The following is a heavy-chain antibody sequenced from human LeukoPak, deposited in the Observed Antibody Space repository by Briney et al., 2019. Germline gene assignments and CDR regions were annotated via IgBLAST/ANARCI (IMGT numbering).Heavy chain of an antibody. CDR1: GGSISSYY. CDR3: ARTSGSYYILPPDY. J-gene: IGHJ4*02. CDR2: IYYSGST. V-gene: IGHV4-59*01. D-gene: IGHD1-26*01. Sequence: PSETLSLTCTVSGGSISSYYWSWIRQPPGKGLEWIGYIYYSGSTNYNPFLKSRVTISVDTSKNQFSLKLSSVTAADTAVYYCARTSGSYYILPPDYWGQGTLVTVSS.